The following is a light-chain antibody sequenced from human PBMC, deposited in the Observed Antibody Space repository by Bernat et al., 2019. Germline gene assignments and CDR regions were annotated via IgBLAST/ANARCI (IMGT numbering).Light chain of an antibody. CDR2: DVS. CDR1: SSDVGGYKY. J-gene: IGLJ1*01. CDR3: CSYAGSYTYV. Sequence: QSALTQPRSVSGSPGQSVTISCTGTSSDVGGYKYVSWYQQHPGKAPKLMIYDVSKRPSGVPDRFSGSKSGNTASLTISGLQAEDEADYYCCSYAGSYTYVVATGTKVTVL. V-gene: IGLV2-11*01.